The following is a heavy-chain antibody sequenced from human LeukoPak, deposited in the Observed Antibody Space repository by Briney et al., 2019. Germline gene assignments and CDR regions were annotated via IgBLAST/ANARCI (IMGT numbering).Heavy chain of an antibody. J-gene: IGHJ4*02. CDR1: GYSFSSNW. Sequence: GESLKISCKGSGYSFSSNWIAWVRQMPGKGLEWMGIIYPGDSDTRYSPSFQGQVTFSADKSINTAYLQRSNLKASDTAMYYCARHKQPLGANDYWGQGTLVTVSS. V-gene: IGHV5-51*01. D-gene: IGHD4/OR15-4a*01. CDR3: ARHKQPLGANDY. CDR2: IYPGDSDT.